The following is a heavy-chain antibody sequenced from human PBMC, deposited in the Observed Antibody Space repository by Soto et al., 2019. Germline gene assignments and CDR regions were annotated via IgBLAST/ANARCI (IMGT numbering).Heavy chain of an antibody. CDR3: AHSKFGSYVGAFVI. CDR1: GFSLTTSGVA. V-gene: IGHV2-5*02. J-gene: IGHJ3*02. Sequence: QITLKESGPSLVKPTQTLTLTCTFSGFSLTTSGVAVGWIRQPPGKALEWLALIYGDDDKRYSTSLKSRLAISRATSENQVVLTMTDMDPVDTATYYRAHSKFGSYVGAFVIWGQGTMVTVSS. D-gene: IGHD3-10*01. CDR2: IYGDDDK.